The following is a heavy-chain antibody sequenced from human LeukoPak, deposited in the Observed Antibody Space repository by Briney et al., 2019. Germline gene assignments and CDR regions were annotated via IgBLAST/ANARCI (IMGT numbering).Heavy chain of an antibody. Sequence: PSETLSLTCAVYGGSFSGYYWSWIRQPPGKGLEWIGEINHSGSTNYNPSLKSRVTISVDTSKNQFSLKLSSVTAADTAVYYCARGLRYYYGSGSYFYWFDPWGQGTLVTVSS. CDR2: INHSGST. CDR3: ARGLRYYYGSGSYFYWFDP. V-gene: IGHV4-34*01. J-gene: IGHJ5*02. CDR1: GGSFSGYY. D-gene: IGHD3-10*01.